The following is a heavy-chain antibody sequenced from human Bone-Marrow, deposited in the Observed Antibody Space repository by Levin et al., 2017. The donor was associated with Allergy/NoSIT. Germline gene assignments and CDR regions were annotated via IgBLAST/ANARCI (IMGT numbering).Heavy chain of an antibody. CDR2: IKQDGSER. CDR1: GFTFINCW. CDR3: AGLPGSSTYWDY. Sequence: GGSLRLSCAASGFTFINCWVSWVRQAPGKGLEWVANIKQDGSERYYVDSVKGRFTISRDNAKNSLYLQMNNVRAEDTAIYYCAGLPGSSTYWDYWGQGTLVTVSS. V-gene: IGHV3-7*04. D-gene: IGHD6-13*01. J-gene: IGHJ4*02.